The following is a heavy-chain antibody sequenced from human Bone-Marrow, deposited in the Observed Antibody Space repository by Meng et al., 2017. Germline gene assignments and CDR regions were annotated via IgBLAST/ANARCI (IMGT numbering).Heavy chain of an antibody. CDR2: INHSGST. Sequence: QGRLQQGGAGLLKPSETLALTCVVSGGSFSDYYWSWIRQPPGKGLEWIGEINHSGSTNYNPSLESRATISVDTSQNNLSLKLSSVTAADSAVYYCARGPTTMAHDFDYWGQGTLVTVSS. V-gene: IGHV4-34*01. D-gene: IGHD4-11*01. J-gene: IGHJ4*02. CDR3: ARGPTTMAHDFDY. CDR1: GGSFSDYY.